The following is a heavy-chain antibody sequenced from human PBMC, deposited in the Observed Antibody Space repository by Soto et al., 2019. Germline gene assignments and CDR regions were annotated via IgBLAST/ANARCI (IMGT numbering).Heavy chain of an antibody. J-gene: IGHJ4*02. CDR3: ARHYYCTTTCETDY. CDR1: GYSFPNYW. D-gene: IGHD2-2*01. V-gene: IGHV5-51*01. CDR2: IYPGDSDT. Sequence: PGESLKISCKGSGYSFPNYWIGWVRQMPGKGLEWMGIIYPGDSDTRYSPSFQGHVTISADKSISTAYLQWSSLKASDTAMYYCARHYYCTTTCETDYWGQGTPVTVSS.